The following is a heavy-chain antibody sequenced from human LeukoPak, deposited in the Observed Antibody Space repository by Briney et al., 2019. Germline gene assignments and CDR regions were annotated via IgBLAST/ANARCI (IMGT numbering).Heavy chain of an antibody. J-gene: IGHJ6*03. CDR3: AREGRGPHGDYYYMDV. V-gene: IGHV4-31*03. D-gene: IGHD3-10*01. Sequence: SQTLSLTCTVSGGSISSGGYYWSWIRQHPGKGLEWIGYIYYSGSTYYNPSLKSRVTISVDTSKNQFSLKLSSVTAADTAVYYCAREGRGPHGDYYYMDVWGKGTTVTVSS. CDR1: GGSISSGGYY. CDR2: IYYSGST.